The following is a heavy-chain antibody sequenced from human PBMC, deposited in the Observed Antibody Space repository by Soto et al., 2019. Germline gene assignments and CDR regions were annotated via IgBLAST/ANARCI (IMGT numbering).Heavy chain of an antibody. J-gene: IGHJ6*02. CDR3: ARAHILVVTDSNYSNYHYGIYV. CDR2: ISSSSRYT. Sequence: GSPRLCCAASGYSFSDYYMNWIRQAPGKRLEGVSYISSSSRYTNYADAVKGRFTISRDNAKNSLVLQMNMLRAEDTAGCYCARAHILVVTDSNYSNYHYGIYVRGRGSTVSVSS. V-gene: IGHV3-11*06. CDR1: GYSFSDYY. D-gene: IGHD2-21*02.